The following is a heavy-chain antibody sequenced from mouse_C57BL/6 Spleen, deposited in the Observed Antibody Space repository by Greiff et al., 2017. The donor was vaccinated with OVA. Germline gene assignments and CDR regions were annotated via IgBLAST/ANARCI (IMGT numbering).Heavy chain of an antibody. J-gene: IGHJ2*01. CDR1: GFTFSDYG. CDR2: ISSGSSTI. Sequence: EVKVVESGGGLVKPGGSLKLSCAASGFTFSDYGMHWVRQAPEKGLEWVAYISSGSSTIYYADTVKGRFTISRDNAKNTLFLQMTSLRSEDTAMYYCARDSLITTGFDYWGQGTTLTVSS. V-gene: IGHV5-17*01. CDR3: ARDSLITTGFDY. D-gene: IGHD1-1*01.